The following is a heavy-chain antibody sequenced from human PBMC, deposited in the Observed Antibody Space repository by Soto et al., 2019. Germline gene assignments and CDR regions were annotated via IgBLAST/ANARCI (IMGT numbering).Heavy chain of an antibody. CDR1: GSTISTNV. Sequence: QVVLLQSGAEVKEPGSSVRVSCKVSGSTISTNVISWVRQAPGQGLEWMGEIMPIFAAPNNAQKFQGRLTITADTATTTVYMELSSLTSEDTAVYFCATGARYCSGGSCYPDDWGQGTLVIVSS. J-gene: IGHJ4*02. CDR2: IMPIFAAP. CDR3: ATGARYCSGGSCYPDD. D-gene: IGHD2-15*01. V-gene: IGHV1-69*06.